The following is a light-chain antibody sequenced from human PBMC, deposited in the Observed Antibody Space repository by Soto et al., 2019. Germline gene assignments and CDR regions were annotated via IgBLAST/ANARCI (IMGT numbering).Light chain of an antibody. CDR1: QSISYW. CDR3: QQYNSYSRLT. J-gene: IGKJ4*01. V-gene: IGKV1-5*01. CDR2: DAS. Sequence: DVQLTQSPSTLSASVGDRVTITCRASQSISYWLAWYQKKPGKGPKLLIYDASSLKSGVPSRFSGSESGTEFTLTISSLQPDDFATYYCQQYNSYSRLTFGGGTKVEI.